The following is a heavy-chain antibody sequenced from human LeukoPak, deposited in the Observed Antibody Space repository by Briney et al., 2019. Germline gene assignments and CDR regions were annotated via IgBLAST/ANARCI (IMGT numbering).Heavy chain of an antibody. CDR3: ARGAGTTGTTFFDY. Sequence: ASVKVSCKASGYTFTGYYMHWVRQAPGQGLEWMGWINPNSGGTNYAQKFQGWVTMTRDTSISTAYMELSRLRSDDTAVYYCARGAGTTGTTFFDYWGQGTLVTVSS. J-gene: IGHJ4*02. CDR1: GYTFTGYY. V-gene: IGHV1-2*04. CDR2: INPNSGGT. D-gene: IGHD1-1*01.